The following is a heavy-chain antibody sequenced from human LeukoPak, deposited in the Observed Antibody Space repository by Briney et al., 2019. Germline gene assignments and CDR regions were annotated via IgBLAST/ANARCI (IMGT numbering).Heavy chain of an antibody. D-gene: IGHD6-13*01. CDR2: IKRDGSEK. J-gene: IGHJ3*02. V-gene: IGHV3-7*03. CDR1: GSTFSSYW. CDR3: AKDRSAAALQSEAFDI. Sequence: PGGSLRLSCAASGSTFSSYWMSWVRQAPGKGLEWVANIKRDGSEKYYADSVKGRFTISRDNAKNSLYLQMNSLRAEDTALYYCAKDRSAAALQSEAFDIWGQGTMVTVSS.